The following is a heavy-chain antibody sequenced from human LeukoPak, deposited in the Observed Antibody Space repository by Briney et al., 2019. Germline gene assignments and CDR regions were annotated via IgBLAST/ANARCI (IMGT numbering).Heavy chain of an antibody. Sequence: ASVKVSCKASGHTFSNHGIGWVRQAPGQGLEWVGWISAHTGNTNYAQKVQGRVTMTTDTSTSTAYMELRSLTSVDTAVYYCARAEGDYDPLNWIDPWGQGTLVIVSS. V-gene: IGHV1-18*01. CDR3: ARAEGDYDPLNWIDP. D-gene: IGHD3-16*01. J-gene: IGHJ5*02. CDR1: GHTFSNHG. CDR2: ISAHTGNT.